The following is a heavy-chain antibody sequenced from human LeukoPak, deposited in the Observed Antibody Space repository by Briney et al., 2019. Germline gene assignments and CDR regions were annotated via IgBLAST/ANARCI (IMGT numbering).Heavy chain of an antibody. J-gene: IGHJ4*02. D-gene: IGHD3-22*01. CDR2: IGTAGDT. CDR1: GYIFSSYD. V-gene: IGHV3-13*04. Sequence: GGSLILSCEASGYIFSSYDIQWVRQATGKGLEWVSSIGTAGDTYYADSVKGRFTISRDNAKNSLYLQMNSLRAEDTALYYCARDLRVVITGSFDSWGQGTLVTVSS. CDR3: ARDLRVVITGSFDS.